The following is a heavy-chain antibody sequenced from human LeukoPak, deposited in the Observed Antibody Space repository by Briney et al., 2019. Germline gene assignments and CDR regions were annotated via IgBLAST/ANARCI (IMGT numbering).Heavy chain of an antibody. CDR3: ARDPEYSSSWYSPNWFDP. J-gene: IGHJ5*02. CDR2: IIPIFGTA. V-gene: IGHV1-69*13. CDR1: GGTFSSYA. D-gene: IGHD6-13*01. Sequence: ASVKVSCKASGGTFSSYAISWVRQAPGQGLEWMGGIIPIFGTANYAQKFQGRVTITADESTSTAYMELSSLRSEDTAVYYCARDPEYSSSWYSPNWFDPWSQGTLVTVSS.